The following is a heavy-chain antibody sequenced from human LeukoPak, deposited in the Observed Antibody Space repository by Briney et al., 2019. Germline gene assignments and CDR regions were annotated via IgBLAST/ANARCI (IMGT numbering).Heavy chain of an antibody. CDR3: ARLVTLAAGFFNWFDP. J-gene: IGHJ5*02. CDR2: IYPGDSDT. D-gene: IGHD6-13*01. Sequence: RGESLKISRKGSGYSFTSYWIGWVRQMPGKGLEWMGIIYPGDSDTRYSPSFQGQVTISADKSISTAYLQWSSLKASDTAMYYCARLVTLAAGFFNWFDPWGQGTLVTVSS. V-gene: IGHV5-51*01. CDR1: GYSFTSYW.